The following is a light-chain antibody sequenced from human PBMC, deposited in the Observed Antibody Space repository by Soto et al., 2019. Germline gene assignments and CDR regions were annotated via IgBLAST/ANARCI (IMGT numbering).Light chain of an antibody. J-gene: IGKJ4*01. Sequence: DIVMTQSPASLAVSLGERATINCKSSQSLLNSANDKIHLAWYQQKPGQPPKLLIWRASTRDSGVPDRFSGGGSATDFTLTINSRQAEDVATYYCQQYLSAHLTFGGGTKVEI. CDR3: QQYLSAHLT. CDR1: QSLLNSANDKIH. V-gene: IGKV4-1*01. CDR2: RAS.